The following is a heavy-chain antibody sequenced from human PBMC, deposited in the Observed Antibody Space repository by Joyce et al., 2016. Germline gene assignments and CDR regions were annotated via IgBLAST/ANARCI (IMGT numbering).Heavy chain of an antibody. CDR1: GFTFSSYW. V-gene: IGHV3-74*01. CDR3: ARTGGSYYDYYYYGLDV. D-gene: IGHD1-26*01. Sequence: EVQLVESGGGLVQPGGSLSLSCTASGFTFSSYWMHWVRQVSGKGRVWVSHMSSDESSTSYADAVKGRFTISRDNAKNTLYLHMNSMRTEDTAVYYCARTGGSYYDYYYYGLDVWGQGTTVIVSS. CDR2: MSSDESST. J-gene: IGHJ6*02.